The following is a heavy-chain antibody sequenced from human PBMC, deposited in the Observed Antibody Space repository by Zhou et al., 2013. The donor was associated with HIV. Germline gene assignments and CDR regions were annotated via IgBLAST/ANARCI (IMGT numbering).Heavy chain of an antibody. CDR2: IIPIFDTA. J-gene: IGHJ5*02. Sequence: QVQLVQSGAEVKKPGSSVKVSCKASGGTFSSYAISWVRQAPGQGLEWMGGIIPIFDTANYAQKFQGRVTITTDESTSTAYMELSSLRSEDTAVYYCARERQVVPAAIEWFDPWGQGTLVTVSS. V-gene: IGHV1-69*05. D-gene: IGHD2-2*02. CDR3: ARERQVVPAAIEWFDP. CDR1: GGTFSSYA.